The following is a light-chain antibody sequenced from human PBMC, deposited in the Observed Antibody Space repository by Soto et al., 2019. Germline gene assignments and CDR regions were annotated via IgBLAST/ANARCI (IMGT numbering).Light chain of an antibody. V-gene: IGKV1-5*01. CDR3: QQYNSYPWT. J-gene: IGKJ1*01. CDR2: DAF. Sequence: DIQMTQSRSSVSASVGDRVAITCRASQGISSWLAWYQQKPGKAPKLLIYDAFSLESGVPSRSSGSGSGTEFTLTITSLQPDDFATYYCQQYNSYPWTLGQGTKVDIK. CDR1: QGISSW.